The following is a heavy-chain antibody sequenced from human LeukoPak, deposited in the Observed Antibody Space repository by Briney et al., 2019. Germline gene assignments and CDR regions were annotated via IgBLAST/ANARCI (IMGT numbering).Heavy chain of an antibody. CDR1: GFTFSSYA. D-gene: IGHD2-2*01. CDR2: ISGSGGST. V-gene: IGHV3-23*01. J-gene: IGHJ4*02. Sequence: GGSLRLSCAASGFTFSSYAMSWVRQAPGKGLEWVSAISGSGGSTYYADSVKGRFTISRDNSKNTLYLQMNSLRAEDTAVYYCAKDLGVVLAATPWDYWGQGTLVTVSS. CDR3: AKDLGVVLAATPWDY.